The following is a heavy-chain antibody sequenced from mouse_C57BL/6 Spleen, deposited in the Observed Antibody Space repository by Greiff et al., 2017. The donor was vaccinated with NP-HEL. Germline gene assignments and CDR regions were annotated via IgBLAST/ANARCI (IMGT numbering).Heavy chain of an antibody. CDR3: ARGRGYAMDY. CDR1: GYTFTDYY. V-gene: IGHV1-19*01. CDR2: INPYNGGT. J-gene: IGHJ4*01. Sequence: VQLQQSGPVLVKPGASVKMSCTASGYTFTDYYMNWVKQSHGKSLEWIGVINPYNGGTSYNQKFKGKATLTVDKSSSTAYMELNSLTSEDSAVYYCARGRGYAMDYWGQGTSVTVSS. D-gene: IGHD3-3*01.